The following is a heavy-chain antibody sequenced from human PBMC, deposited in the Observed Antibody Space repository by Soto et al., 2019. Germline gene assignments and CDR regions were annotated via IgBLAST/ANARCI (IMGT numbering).Heavy chain of an antibody. Sequence: PSETLSLTCTVSGVSISINSYYWNWIRQPPGKGLELIGYIHYSGSTDYNPSLKSPFTISVDTSKNQFSLKLNSVTAADTAVYYCARAAGCNRGNCYYGMDVWGQGTTVTVSS. CDR2: IHYSGST. CDR1: GVSISINSYY. CDR3: ARAAGCNRGNCYYGMDV. D-gene: IGHD3-16*02. V-gene: IGHV4-61*01. J-gene: IGHJ6*02.